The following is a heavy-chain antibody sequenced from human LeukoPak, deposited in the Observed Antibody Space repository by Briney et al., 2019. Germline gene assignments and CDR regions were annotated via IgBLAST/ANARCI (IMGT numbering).Heavy chain of an antibody. J-gene: IGHJ4*02. CDR1: GFTFSDYN. CDR3: ARRFDS. CDR2: ITSSSTI. Sequence: GGSLRLSCAASGFTFSDYNMNWVRQAPGKGLEWVSHITSSSTIYYADSVKGRFTISRDNAKNSLYLQMNSLRDEDTAVYYCARRFDSWGQGTLVTVSS. V-gene: IGHV3-69-1*01.